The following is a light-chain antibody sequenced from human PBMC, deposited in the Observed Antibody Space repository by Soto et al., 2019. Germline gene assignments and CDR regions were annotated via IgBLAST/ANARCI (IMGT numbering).Light chain of an antibody. Sequence: QSALTQPASVSGSPGQSITISCSGTSSDIGAYDYVSWYQQHPGRAPKLIIYEASNRPSGVPDRFSGSKSGNTASLTISGLQAADEADYYCTLYTSENTYVFGTGTKLTVL. CDR3: TLYTSENTYV. CDR2: EAS. J-gene: IGLJ1*01. V-gene: IGLV2-14*01. CDR1: SSDIGAYDY.